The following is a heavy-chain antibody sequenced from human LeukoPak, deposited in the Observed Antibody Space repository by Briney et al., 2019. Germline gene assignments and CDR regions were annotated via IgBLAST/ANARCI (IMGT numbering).Heavy chain of an antibody. V-gene: IGHV5-51*01. Sequence: RTGESLKISCRGSGYSFTTYWIGWVRQMPGKGLEWMGIIYPNSDSRYSPSFQGQVTMSADKSTSTAYLQWSSLKASDTAMYYCARQDSRAFDYWGQGTLVTVSS. CDR2: IYPNSDS. D-gene: IGHD2-21*01. CDR3: ARQDSRAFDY. J-gene: IGHJ4*02. CDR1: GYSFTTYW.